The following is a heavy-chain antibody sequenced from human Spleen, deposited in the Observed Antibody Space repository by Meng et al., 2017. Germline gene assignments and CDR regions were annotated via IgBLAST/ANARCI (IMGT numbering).Heavy chain of an antibody. Sequence: GGSLRLSCAASGFTFSSYAMHWVRQAPGKGLEWVAVISYDGSNKYYADSVKGRFTISRDNANNTLFLQMNGLRAEDTAVYYCTREGASVISLDYWGQGTLVTVSS. J-gene: IGHJ4*02. CDR2: ISYDGSNK. CDR1: GFTFSSYA. V-gene: IGHV3-30*04. D-gene: IGHD4-23*01. CDR3: TREGASVISLDY.